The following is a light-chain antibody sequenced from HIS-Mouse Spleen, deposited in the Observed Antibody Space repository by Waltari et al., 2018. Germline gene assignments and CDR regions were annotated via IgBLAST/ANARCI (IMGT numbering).Light chain of an antibody. V-gene: IGLV1-47*01. CDR3: AAWDDSLSGHVV. Sequence: QSVLTQPPSASGTPGQRVTISCSGSSSNIGSNYVYWYQQLPGTAPKLLIYGNNRRPAGVPDRVSGSKSGTSASLAISGLRSEDEADYYCAAWDDSLSGHVVFGGGTKLTVL. J-gene: IGLJ2*01. CDR2: GNN. CDR1: SSNIGSNY.